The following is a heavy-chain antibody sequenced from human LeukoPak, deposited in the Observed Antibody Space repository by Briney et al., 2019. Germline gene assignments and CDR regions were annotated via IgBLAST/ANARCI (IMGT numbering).Heavy chain of an antibody. Sequence: ASVKVSCKASGYTFTSYGISWVRQAPGQGLEWMGWISAYNGNTNYAQKLQGRVTMTTDTSTSTAYMELRSLRSDDAAVYYCARDGGFSNVVVPWDYWGQGTLVTVSS. D-gene: IGHD2-21*01. CDR1: GYTFTSYG. J-gene: IGHJ4*02. CDR3: ARDGGFSNVVVPWDY. CDR2: ISAYNGNT. V-gene: IGHV1-18*01.